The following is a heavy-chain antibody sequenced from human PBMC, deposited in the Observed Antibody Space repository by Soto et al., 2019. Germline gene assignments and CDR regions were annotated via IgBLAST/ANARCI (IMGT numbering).Heavy chain of an antibody. CDR1: GFTFSYYW. CDR3: ARGDRGAFDL. CDR2: IHSDGSST. J-gene: IGHJ3*01. V-gene: IGHV3-74*01. D-gene: IGHD2-21*02. Sequence: PGGSLRLSWAASGFTFSYYWMRWVRQAPGQGLLWVSRIHSDGSSTTYADSVKGRFTISRDNAKNTVSLQMNSLRVEDTGVYFCARGDRGAFDLWGQGTMVTVSS.